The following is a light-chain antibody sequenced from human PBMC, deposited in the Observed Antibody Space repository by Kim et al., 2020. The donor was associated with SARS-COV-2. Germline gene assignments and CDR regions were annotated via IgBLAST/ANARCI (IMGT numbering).Light chain of an antibody. CDR3: NSRDSSGNHLV. Sequence: SSELTQDPTVSVALGQTVRITCQGDSLRTYHATWYQQKPGQAPVLVIYGRNNRPSGIPDRFSGSISGNTASLTVPGAQAEDEADYYCNSRDSSGNHLVFG. CDR1: SLRTYH. J-gene: IGLJ2*01. V-gene: IGLV3-19*01. CDR2: GRN.